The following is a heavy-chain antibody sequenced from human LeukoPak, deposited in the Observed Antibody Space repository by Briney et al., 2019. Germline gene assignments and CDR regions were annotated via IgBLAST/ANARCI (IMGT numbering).Heavy chain of an antibody. CDR2: ISWNSGTI. D-gene: IGHD2-15*01. CDR3: AKDVSLGYCSGGSCSAHFDY. CDR1: GFIFDDYA. V-gene: IGHV3-9*03. Sequence: GGSLRLXCAASGFIFDDYAMHWVRQAPGKGLEWVAGISWNSGTIDYADSVKGRFTISRDNAKNSLFLQMNSLRPEDMALYYCAKDVSLGYCSGGSCSAHFDYWGQGTLVTVSS. J-gene: IGHJ4*02.